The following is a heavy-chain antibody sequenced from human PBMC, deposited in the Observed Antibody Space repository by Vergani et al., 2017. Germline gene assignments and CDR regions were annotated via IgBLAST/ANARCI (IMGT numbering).Heavy chain of an antibody. J-gene: IGHJ5*02. CDR1: GYSFTSYW. V-gene: IGHV5-10-1*03. CDR3: ATHPPPYIRGVALIYWFDP. D-gene: IGHD2-15*01. CDR2: IDPSDYYT. Sequence: EVQLVQSGAEVKKPGESLRISCKGSGYSFTSYWISWVRQMPGKGMEWMGRIDPSDYYTNYRPSFQGHVTISAAKSISPAYLQWSSLKASDTAMYYWATHPPPYIRGVALIYWFDPWGQGTLVTVSS.